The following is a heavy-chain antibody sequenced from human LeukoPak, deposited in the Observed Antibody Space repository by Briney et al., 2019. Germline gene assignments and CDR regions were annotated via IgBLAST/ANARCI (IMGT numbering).Heavy chain of an antibody. CDR1: AHTLTTYG. CDR2: INSKETQT. Sequence: GASVRVSCKASAHTLTTYGISWVRQAPGHGLEWLGWINSKETQTNRAQKPQGRVTMTTDTSTSTAFLDLRSLRSDDTAVYFCARGWELHDWGQGTLVTVSS. V-gene: IGHV1-18*01. CDR3: ARGWELHD. J-gene: IGHJ4*02. D-gene: IGHD1-26*01.